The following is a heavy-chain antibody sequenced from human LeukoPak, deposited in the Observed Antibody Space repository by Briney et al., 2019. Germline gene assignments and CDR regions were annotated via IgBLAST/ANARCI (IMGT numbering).Heavy chain of an antibody. CDR1: GYTFTSYG. J-gene: IGHJ4*02. D-gene: IGHD5-18*01. CDR2: ISAYNGNT. Sequence: ASVTLSCKASGYTFTSYGISWVRQAPGQGLEWMGWISAYNGNTNYAQKLQGRVTMTTDTSTSTAYMELRSLRSDDTAVYYCASTLDTALGHDYWGQGTLVTVSS. V-gene: IGHV1-18*01. CDR3: ASTLDTALGHDY.